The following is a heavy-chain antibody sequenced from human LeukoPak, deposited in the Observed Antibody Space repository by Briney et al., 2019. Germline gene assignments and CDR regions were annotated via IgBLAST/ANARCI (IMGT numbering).Heavy chain of an antibody. CDR2: ISAYSGKT. CDR3: ARASSPPYYDSSGYFFDY. J-gene: IGHJ4*02. D-gene: IGHD3-22*01. V-gene: IGHV1-18*01. Sequence: ASVKVSCKASGYTFTSYGISWVRQAPGQGPEWMGWISAYSGKTNYAQKFQGGITMTTDTSTNTAYMEVRSLISDDTAVYYCARASSPPYYDSSGYFFDYWGQGTLVTVSS. CDR1: GYTFTSYG.